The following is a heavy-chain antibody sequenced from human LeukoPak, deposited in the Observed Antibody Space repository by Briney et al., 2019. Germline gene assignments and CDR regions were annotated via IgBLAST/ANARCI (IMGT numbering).Heavy chain of an antibody. CDR2: IYHSGST. V-gene: IGHV4-38-2*02. CDR3: ARSGYCSGGSCYNHWYFDL. Sequence: SETLSLTCTVSGYSISSGYYWGWIRQPPGKGLEWIGSIYHSGSTYYNPSLKSRVTISVDTSKNQFSLKLSSVTAADTAVYYCARSGYCSGGSCYNHWYFDLWGRGTLVTVSS. J-gene: IGHJ2*01. CDR1: GYSISSGYY. D-gene: IGHD2-15*01.